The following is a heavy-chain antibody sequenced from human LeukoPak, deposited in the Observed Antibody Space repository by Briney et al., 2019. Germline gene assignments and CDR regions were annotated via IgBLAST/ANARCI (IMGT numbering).Heavy chain of an antibody. J-gene: IGHJ3*02. CDR3: ARSGRGYDDAFDI. V-gene: IGHV3-21*01. CDR2: IRSSSSYI. D-gene: IGHD5-12*01. CDR1: GFTFSSYS. Sequence: PGGSLRLSCAASGFTFSSYSLNWVRQAPGKGLEWVSSIRSSSSYIYYADSVKGRFTISRDNATNSLSLQMNSLRAEDTAVYYCARSGRGYDDAFDIWGQGTMVTVSS.